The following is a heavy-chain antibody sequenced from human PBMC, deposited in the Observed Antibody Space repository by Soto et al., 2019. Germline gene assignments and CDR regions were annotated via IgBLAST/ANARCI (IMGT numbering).Heavy chain of an antibody. CDR1: GGSLSNYY. Sequence: SETLSLTCTVSGGSLSNYYWSWIRQPPGKGLEWIGYISYSGSINYNPSLKSRLTISVDTSENQFSLRRTSVSAADTAVYYCARLRAAPVRPGGNYYYSMDVWGKGTTVTVSS. CDR2: ISYSGSI. V-gene: IGHV4-59*08. J-gene: IGHJ6*03. CDR3: ARLRAAPVRPGGNYYYSMDV. D-gene: IGHD1-26*01.